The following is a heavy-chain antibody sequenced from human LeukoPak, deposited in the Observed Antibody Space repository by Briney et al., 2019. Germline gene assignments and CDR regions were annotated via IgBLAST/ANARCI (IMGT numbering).Heavy chain of an antibody. Sequence: ASVKVSCKTSGGVFSDYPVSWVRLAPGQGLEWMGGIIPVFGTTTYAPKFQGRVSLSIHESAGTAYMELSDLTLEDTAIYYCAGDFYGSGSYRPAFDYWGQGTLVTVSS. J-gene: IGHJ4*02. CDR3: AGDFYGSGSYRPAFDY. D-gene: IGHD3-10*01. V-gene: IGHV1-69*05. CDR1: GGVFSDYP. CDR2: IIPVFGTT.